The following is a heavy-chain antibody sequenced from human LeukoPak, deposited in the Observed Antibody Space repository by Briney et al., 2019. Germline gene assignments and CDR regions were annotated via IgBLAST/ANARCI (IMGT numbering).Heavy chain of an antibody. D-gene: IGHD6-19*01. CDR3: ARGVAVARGLDY. Sequence: SETLSLTCTVSGGSISSYYWSWIRQPPGKGLEWIGYIYYSGSTNYNPSLKSRVTISVDTSRNQFSLKLSSVTAADTAVYYCARGVAVARGLDYWGQGTLVTVSS. CDR1: GGSISSYY. J-gene: IGHJ4*02. CDR2: IYYSGST. V-gene: IGHV4-59*01.